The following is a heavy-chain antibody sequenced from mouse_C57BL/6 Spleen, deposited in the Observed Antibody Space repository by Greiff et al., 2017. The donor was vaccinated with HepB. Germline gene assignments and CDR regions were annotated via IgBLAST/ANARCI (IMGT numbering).Heavy chain of an antibody. D-gene: IGHD2-3*01. J-gene: IGHJ4*01. V-gene: IGHV1-76*01. CDR2: IYPGSGNT. CDR3: ARIDDYAMDY. Sequence: VQLQQSGAELVRPGASVKLSCKASGYTFTDYYINWVKQRPGQGLEWIARIYPGSGNTYYNEKFKGKATLTAEKSSSTAYMQLSSLTSEDSAVYFCARIDDYAMDYWGQGTSVTVSS. CDR1: GYTFTDYY.